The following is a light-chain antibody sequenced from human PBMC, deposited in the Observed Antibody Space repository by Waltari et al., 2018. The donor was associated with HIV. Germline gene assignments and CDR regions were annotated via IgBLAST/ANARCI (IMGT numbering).Light chain of an antibody. CDR2: SAS. V-gene: IGKV1-8*01. Sequence: AIRMTQSPSSLSASKGDRVTITCRTSQHIDSDLAWYQQKPGEAPSLLIYSASTLQSGVPSRFSGSGSGTIFTLTINCRQSEDSATYYCQHYSNSPEFTFGPGTRVDV. CDR3: QHYSNSPEFT. J-gene: IGKJ3*01. CDR1: QHIDSD.